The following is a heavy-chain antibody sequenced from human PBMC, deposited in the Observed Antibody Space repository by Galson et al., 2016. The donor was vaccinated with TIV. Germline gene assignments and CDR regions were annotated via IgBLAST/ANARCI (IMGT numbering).Heavy chain of an antibody. CDR2: IDWDDDK. J-gene: IGHJ2*01. Sequence: PALVKPTQALTLTCTFSGFSLSATGMCVSWIRQSPGKALEWLARIDWDDDKYYSTFLRTRLTISKDTSKNQVVLTMANMAPVDTATYYCARPLYGDSFGWYFDVWGRGTLVAVSS. CDR3: ARPLYGDSFGWYFDV. D-gene: IGHD4-17*01. V-gene: IGHV2-70*11. CDR1: GFSLSATGMC.